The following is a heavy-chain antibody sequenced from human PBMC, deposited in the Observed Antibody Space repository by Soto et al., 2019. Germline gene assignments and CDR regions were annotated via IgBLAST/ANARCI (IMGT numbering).Heavy chain of an antibody. V-gene: IGHV3-30*18. CDR1: GFTFSSYG. D-gene: IGHD3-16*01. Sequence: QVQLVESGGGVVQPGRSLRLSCAASGFTFSSYGMHWVRQAPGKGLEWVAVISYDGSNKYYADSVKGRFTISRDNSKNTLYLQMNSLRAEDTAVYYCAKGGLGETGHYYYGMDVWGQGTTVTVSS. CDR3: AKGGLGETGHYYYGMDV. CDR2: ISYDGSNK. J-gene: IGHJ6*02.